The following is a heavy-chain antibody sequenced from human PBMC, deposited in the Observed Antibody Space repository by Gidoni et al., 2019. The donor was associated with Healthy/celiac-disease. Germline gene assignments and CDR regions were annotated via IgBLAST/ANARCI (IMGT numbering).Heavy chain of an antibody. CDR2: IKSKTDGGTT. V-gene: IGHV3-15*01. CDR3: TTDFLPHDYGVDY. CDR1: GFTFSNAW. Sequence: EVQLVESGGGLVKPGGSLRLSCAASGFTFSNAWMSWVRQAPGKGLGWVGRIKSKTDGGTTDYAAPVKGRFTISRDDSKNTLYLQMNSLKTEDTAVYYCTTDFLPHDYGVDYWGQGTLVTVSS. J-gene: IGHJ4*02. D-gene: IGHD4-17*01.